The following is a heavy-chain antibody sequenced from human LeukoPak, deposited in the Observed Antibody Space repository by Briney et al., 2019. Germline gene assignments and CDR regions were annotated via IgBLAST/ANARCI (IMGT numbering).Heavy chain of an antibody. D-gene: IGHD2/OR15-2a*01. Sequence: ASVKVSCKVSGYTLTELSMHWVRQAPGKGLEWMGGFDPEDGETIYAQKFQGRVTMTEDTSTDTAYMELSSLRSEDTAVYYCATDDSGQDSMDYDAFDIWGQGTMVTVSS. V-gene: IGHV1-24*01. CDR3: ATDDSGQDSMDYDAFDI. CDR2: FDPEDGET. CDR1: GYTLTELS. J-gene: IGHJ3*02.